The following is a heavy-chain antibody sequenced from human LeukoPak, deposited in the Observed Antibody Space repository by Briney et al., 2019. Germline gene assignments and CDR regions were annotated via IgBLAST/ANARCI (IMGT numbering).Heavy chain of an antibody. CDR1: GGTFSS. V-gene: IGHV1-69*13. J-gene: IGHJ3*02. CDR2: IIPIFATA. D-gene: IGHD3-10*01. Sequence: SVKVSCKASGGTFSSWVRQAPGQGLEWMGGIIPIFATADYAQKFQGRVTITADESTSTAYMELSSLRSEDTAVYYCAVGVRGSGSYQIWGHAFDIWGQGTMVTVSS. CDR3: AVGVRGSGSYQIWGHAFDI.